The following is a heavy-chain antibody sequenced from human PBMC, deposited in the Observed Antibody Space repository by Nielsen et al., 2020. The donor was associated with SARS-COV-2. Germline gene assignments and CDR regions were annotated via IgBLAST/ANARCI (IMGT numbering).Heavy chain of an antibody. V-gene: IGHV3-7*01. CDR2: IKQDGSEK. Sequence: GGSLRLSCAASGFTFSSYWMSWVRQAPGKGLEWVANIKQDGSEKYYVDSVKGRFTISRDNAKNSLYLQMNSLRAEDTAVYYCAREIRAIMVRGVVHYGMDVWGQGTTVTVSS. D-gene: IGHD3-10*01. CDR3: AREIRAIMVRGVVHYGMDV. J-gene: IGHJ6*02. CDR1: GFTFSSYW.